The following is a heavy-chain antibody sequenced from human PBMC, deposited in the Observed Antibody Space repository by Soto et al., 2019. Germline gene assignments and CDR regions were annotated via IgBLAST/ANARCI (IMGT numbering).Heavy chain of an antibody. CDR2: INPNSGGT. Sequence: GASVKVSCKASGYTFTCYYMHWVRQAPGQGLEWMGWINPNSGGTNYAQKFQGRVTMTRDTSISTAYMELSRLRSDDTAVYYCARALYYYDSSGPKSDAFDIWGQGTMVTVSS. J-gene: IGHJ3*02. CDR1: GYTFTCYY. V-gene: IGHV1-2*02. CDR3: ARALYYYDSSGPKSDAFDI. D-gene: IGHD3-22*01.